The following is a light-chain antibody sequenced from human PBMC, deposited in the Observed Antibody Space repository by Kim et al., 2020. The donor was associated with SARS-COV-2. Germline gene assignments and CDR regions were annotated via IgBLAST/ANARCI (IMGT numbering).Light chain of an antibody. Sequence: SYELTQPPSVSVSPGQTASITCSGDKLGDKYACWYQQKPGQSPVVVIYQDSKRPSGIPERFSGSNSGNTATLTISGTQAMDEADYYCQAWDSSTVWVFGGGTQLTGL. CDR2: QDS. CDR1: KLGDKY. V-gene: IGLV3-1*01. J-gene: IGLJ3*02. CDR3: QAWDSSTVWV.